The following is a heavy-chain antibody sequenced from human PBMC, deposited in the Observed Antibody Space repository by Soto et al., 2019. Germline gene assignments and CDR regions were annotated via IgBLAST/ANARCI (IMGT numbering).Heavy chain of an antibody. CDR1: GGTFSSYT. Sequence: QVQLVQSGAEVKKPGSSVKVSCKASGGTFSSYTISWVRQAPGQGLEWMGRIIPILGIANYAQKFQGRVTLTADKSPSTAYMELSSLRSEDMAVYYCARGGRRRELLFDYWGQGTLVTVSS. D-gene: IGHD1-26*01. CDR3: ARGGRRRELLFDY. J-gene: IGHJ4*02. CDR2: IIPILGIA. V-gene: IGHV1-69*02.